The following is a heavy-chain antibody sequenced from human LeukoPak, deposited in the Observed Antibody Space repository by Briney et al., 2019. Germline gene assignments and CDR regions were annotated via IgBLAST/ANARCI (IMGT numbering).Heavy chain of an antibody. CDR1: GFTISRNY. J-gene: IGHJ4*02. CDR2: IYSDRST. V-gene: IGHV3-66*02. Sequence: GGSLRLSCAASGFTISRNYMSWVRQAPGKGLEWVSVIYSDRSTNYADSVKGRFTISRDNSKNTVYLQMDSLRPEDTAVYYCARVEGATVTTDYWGQGTLVTVSS. CDR3: ARVEGATVTTDY. D-gene: IGHD4-17*01.